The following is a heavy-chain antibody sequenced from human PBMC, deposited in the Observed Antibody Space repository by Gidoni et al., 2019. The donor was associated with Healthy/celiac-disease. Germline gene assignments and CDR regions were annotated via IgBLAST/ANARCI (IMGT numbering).Heavy chain of an antibody. J-gene: IGHJ4*02. Sequence: QVQLQQWGAGLLKPSETLSLTCAVYGGSFSGSYWSWIRQPPGKGLEWIGEINHSGSTNYNPSLKSRVTISVDTSKNQFSLKLSSVTAADTAVYYCARERSQGEGLYYYDSSGYTLWGQGTLVTVSS. CDR2: INHSGST. D-gene: IGHD3-22*01. CDR3: ARERSQGEGLYYYDSSGYTL. CDR1: GGSFSGSY. V-gene: IGHV4-34*01.